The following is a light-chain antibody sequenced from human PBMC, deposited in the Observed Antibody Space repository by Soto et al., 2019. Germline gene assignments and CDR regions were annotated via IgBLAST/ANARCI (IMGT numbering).Light chain of an antibody. V-gene: IGKV1-5*01. J-gene: IGKJ1*01. Sequence: DVQLIQSPSTLSASIGDRVTITCRVSQPIRDWVARYQQKPGKAPKLLIYDATSSDSGVPSRFSGSGSETEFTLTISSLQPGDFATYYCQQYDSYSNTFGQGTRVEL. CDR3: QQYDSYSNT. CDR1: QPIRDW. CDR2: DAT.